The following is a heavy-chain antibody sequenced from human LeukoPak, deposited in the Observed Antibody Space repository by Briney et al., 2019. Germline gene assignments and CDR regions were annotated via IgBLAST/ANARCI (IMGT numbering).Heavy chain of an antibody. CDR2: IYTSGST. CDR3: ARDAQYYYDSSGYYPGVGFDP. J-gene: IGHJ5*02. CDR1: GASVSSDNYY. V-gene: IGHV4-61*10. Sequence: KTSETLSLTCTVSGASVSSDNYYWSWIRQPAGKGLEWIGRIYTSGSTNYNPSLKSRVTISVDTSKNQFSLKLSSVTAADTAVYYCARDAQYYYDSSGYYPGVGFDPWGQGTLVTVSS. D-gene: IGHD3-22*01.